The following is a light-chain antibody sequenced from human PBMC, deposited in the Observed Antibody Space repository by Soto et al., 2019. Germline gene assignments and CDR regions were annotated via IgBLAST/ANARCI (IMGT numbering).Light chain of an antibody. CDR3: SSYTSSSLYV. V-gene: IGLV2-14*01. CDR2: DVS. Sequence: QSVLTQPASVSGSPGQSITISCTGTSSDVGGSNYVSWYQQLPGKAPKLMIYDVSDRPSGVSNRFSGSKSGNTASLTISGLQAEDEADYYCSSYTSSSLYVIGTGTKITGL. CDR1: SSDVGGSNY. J-gene: IGLJ1*01.